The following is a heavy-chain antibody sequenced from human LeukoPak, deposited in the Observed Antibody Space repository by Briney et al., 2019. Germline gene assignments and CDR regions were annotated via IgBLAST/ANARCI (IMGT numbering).Heavy chain of an antibody. J-gene: IGHJ4*02. CDR3: ARVARSSGSYRYYFDY. Sequence: GGSLRLSCAASGFSFRSYWMSWVRQAPGKGLEWVANIRQDGNEIYYADSVKGRFTISRDNAKNSLYLQMNSLRAEDTAVYYCARVARSSGSYRYYFDYWGQGTLVTVSS. D-gene: IGHD1-26*01. V-gene: IGHV3-7*01. CDR2: IRQDGNEI. CDR1: GFSFRSYW.